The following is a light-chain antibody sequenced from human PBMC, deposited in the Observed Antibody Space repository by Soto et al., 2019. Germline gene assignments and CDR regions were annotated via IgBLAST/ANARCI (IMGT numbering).Light chain of an antibody. CDR1: QTVRNNY. V-gene: IGKV3-20*01. CDR3: QQFSSYPLT. CDR2: DAS. Sequence: EIVLTQSKGTLSLSPGERATLSCRASQTVRNNYLAWYQQKPGQAPRLLIYDASSRATGIPDRFSGGGSGTDFTLTISRLEPEDFAVYYCQQFSSYPLTFGGGTKVDIK. J-gene: IGKJ4*01.